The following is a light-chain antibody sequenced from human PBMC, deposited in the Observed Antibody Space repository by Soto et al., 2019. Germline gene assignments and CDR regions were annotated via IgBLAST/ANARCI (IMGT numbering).Light chain of an antibody. CDR1: QSVSSN. V-gene: IGKV3-15*01. CDR2: AAS. CDR3: QQYTEWPPWT. J-gene: IGKJ1*01. Sequence: EIIMTQSPATLSVSPGERASLSCRASQSVSSNLAWYQQKPGQAPRLLIYAASTRATGISTRFGGSGSGTEFTLTISSLQSEDFAIYYCQQYTEWPPWTFGQGTKVDIK.